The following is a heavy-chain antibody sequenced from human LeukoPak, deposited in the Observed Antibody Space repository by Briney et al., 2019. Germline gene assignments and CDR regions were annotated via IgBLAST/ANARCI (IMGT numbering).Heavy chain of an antibody. CDR2: IWYDGSKK. CDR3: ARGTDDFWSGYGDY. J-gene: IGHJ4*02. Sequence: GGSLRLSCAASGFTFSSYGMHWVRQAPGKGLEWVAVIWYDGSKKYYADSVKGRFTNSRDNSKNTLYLQMNSLRAEDTAVYYCARGTDDFWSGYGDYWGQGTLVTVSS. CDR1: GFTFSSYG. D-gene: IGHD3-3*01. V-gene: IGHV3-33*01.